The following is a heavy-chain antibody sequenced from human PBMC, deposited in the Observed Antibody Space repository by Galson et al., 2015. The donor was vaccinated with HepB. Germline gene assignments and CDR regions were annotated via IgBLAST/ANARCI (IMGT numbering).Heavy chain of an antibody. CDR1: GFTFSGSA. CDR2: IRSKANSYAT. Sequence: SLRLSCAASGFTFSGSAMHWVRQASGKGLEWVGRIRSKANSYATAYAASVKGRFTISRDDSKNTAYLQMNSLKTEDTAVYYCTATYCGGDCYSGEHNWFDPWGQGTLVTVSS. V-gene: IGHV3-73*01. CDR3: TATYCGGDCYSGEHNWFDP. J-gene: IGHJ5*02. D-gene: IGHD2-21*02.